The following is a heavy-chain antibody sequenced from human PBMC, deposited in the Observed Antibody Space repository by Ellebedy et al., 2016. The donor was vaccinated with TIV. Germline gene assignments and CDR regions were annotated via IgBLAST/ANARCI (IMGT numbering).Heavy chain of an antibody. CDR2: ISPNSGGT. J-gene: IGHJ5*02. D-gene: IGHD4-23*01. CDR1: GYTFPDHY. Sequence: ASVKVSCKASGYTFPDHYIHWVRHXPGHGLEWMGWISPNSGGTDYPRKFMGRVTMTMDTSINTAYLELSRLTFDDTAVYYCARDILQTPHNWSDPWGQGSLVTVSS. CDR3: ARDILQTPHNWSDP. V-gene: IGHV1-2*02.